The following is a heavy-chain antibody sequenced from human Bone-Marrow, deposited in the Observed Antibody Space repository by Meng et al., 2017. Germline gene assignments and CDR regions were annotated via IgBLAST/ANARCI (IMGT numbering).Heavy chain of an antibody. J-gene: IGHJ3*02. CDR2: ISYDGSNK. CDR1: GFTFSSYS. CDR3: ARDRDAFDI. Sequence: GGSLRLSCAASGFTFSSYSIHWVRQAPGKGLEWVEFISYDGSNKYYADSVKGRFTISRDNSKNKLYLQMNSLRGEDTAVYYCARDRDAFDIWGQGTMVTVSS. V-gene: IGHV3-30*01.